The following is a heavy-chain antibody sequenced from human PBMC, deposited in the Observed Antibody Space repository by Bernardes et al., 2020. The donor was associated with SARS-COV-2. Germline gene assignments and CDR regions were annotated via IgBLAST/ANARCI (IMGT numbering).Heavy chain of an antibody. V-gene: IGHV4-59*01. CDR2: IYYSGST. Sequence: SETLSLTCTVSGGSISTYYWSWIRQPPGKGLEWIGYIYYSGSTNYNPSLKSRVTISVDTSKNKLSLKVTSVTAADTAVYYCARDRLIAAAGEAFDIWGQGTEVTVSS. D-gene: IGHD6-13*01. J-gene: IGHJ3*02. CDR1: GGSISTYY. CDR3: ARDRLIAAAGEAFDI.